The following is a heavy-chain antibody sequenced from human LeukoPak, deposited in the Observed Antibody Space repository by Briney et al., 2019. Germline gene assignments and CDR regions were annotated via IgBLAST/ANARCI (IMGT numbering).Heavy chain of an antibody. CDR1: GGTFSSYA. D-gene: IGHD2-2*02. Sequence: GASVKVSCKASGGTFSSYAISWVRQAPGQGLEWMGGIIPIFGTANYAQKFQGRVTITADESTSTAYMELSSLRSEDTAVYYCARSSSDCCSTSCYIEGGDYYGMDVWGQGTTVTVSS. J-gene: IGHJ6*02. V-gene: IGHV1-69*01. CDR3: ARSSSDCCSTSCYIEGGDYYGMDV. CDR2: IIPIFGTA.